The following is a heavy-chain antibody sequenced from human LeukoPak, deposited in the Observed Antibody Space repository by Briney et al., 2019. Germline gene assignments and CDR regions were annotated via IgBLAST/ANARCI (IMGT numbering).Heavy chain of an antibody. D-gene: IGHD3-22*01. CDR2: IKQDGSEK. Sequence: PGGSLRLSCVASGLTFSDSWMNWVRQAPGKGLEWVANIKQDGSEKNYVDSVKGRITISRDNAKNSLYLQMNSLRAEDTAVYYCARHVVAVGFDYWGQGTLVTVSS. CDR3: ARHVVAVGFDY. J-gene: IGHJ4*02. V-gene: IGHV3-7*01. CDR1: GLTFSDSW.